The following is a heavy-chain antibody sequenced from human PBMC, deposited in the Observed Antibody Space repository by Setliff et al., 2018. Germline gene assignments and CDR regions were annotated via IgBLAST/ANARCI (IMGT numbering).Heavy chain of an antibody. J-gene: IGHJ6*02. D-gene: IGHD6-19*01. Sequence: SVKVSCKASGVTFSTYAMNWVRQAPGQGLEWVGVIVPQTRTTSYAQKFQGRVTITADESTTTGYMELSGLRVEDTAIYYCARGKMDVVAVAGKYCVMDVWGQGTTVTVSS. CDR2: IVPQTRTT. CDR1: GVTFSTYA. CDR3: ARGKMDVVAVAGKYCVMDV. V-gene: IGHV1-69*13.